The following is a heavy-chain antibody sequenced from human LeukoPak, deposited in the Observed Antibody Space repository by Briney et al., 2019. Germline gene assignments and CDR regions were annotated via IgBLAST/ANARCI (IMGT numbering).Heavy chain of an antibody. CDR1: GYTFTSYY. D-gene: IGHD3-22*01. J-gene: IGHJ4*02. CDR2: INPSGGST. Sequence: ASVKVSCKASGYTFTSYYMHWVRQAPGQGLEWMGIINPSGGSTSYAQKFQGRVTMAEDTSTDTAYMELSSLRSEDTAVYYCATGLYDSSGYYCGWGQGTLVTVSS. V-gene: IGHV1-46*01. CDR3: ATGLYDSSGYYCG.